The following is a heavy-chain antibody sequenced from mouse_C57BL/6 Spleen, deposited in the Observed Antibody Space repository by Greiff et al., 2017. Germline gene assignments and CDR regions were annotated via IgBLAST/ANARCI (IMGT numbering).Heavy chain of an antibody. J-gene: IGHJ2*01. CDR1: GYTFTTYP. V-gene: IGHV1-47*01. D-gene: IGHD3-2*02. CDR2: FQPYNDYI. CDR3: ARGRTAQPYYFDY. Sequence: QVQLKQSGAELVKPGASVKMSCKASGYTFTTYPIEWMKQTHGKSLEWLGNFQPYNDYIKYNEKFKGKSTLTVENTSSTVYLELSRLTSDDSAVYYCARGRTAQPYYFDYWGQGTTLTVSS.